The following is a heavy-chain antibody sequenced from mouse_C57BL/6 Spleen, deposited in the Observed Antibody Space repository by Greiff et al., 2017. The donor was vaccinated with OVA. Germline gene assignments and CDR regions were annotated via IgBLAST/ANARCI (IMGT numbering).Heavy chain of an antibody. V-gene: IGHV2-2*01. Sequence: QVHVKQSGPGLVQPSQSLSITCTVSGFSLTSYGVHWVRQSPGKGLEWLGVIWSGGSTDYNAAFISRLSISKDNSKSQVFFKMNSLQADDTAIYYCARTLPKLGREAMDYWGQGTSVTVSS. D-gene: IGHD4-1*01. CDR1: GFSLTSYG. CDR3: ARTLPKLGREAMDY. J-gene: IGHJ4*01. CDR2: IWSGGST.